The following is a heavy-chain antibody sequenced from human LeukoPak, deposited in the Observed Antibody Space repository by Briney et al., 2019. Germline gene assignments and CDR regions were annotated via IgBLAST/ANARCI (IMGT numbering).Heavy chain of an antibody. J-gene: IGHJ4*02. CDR1: GFTFSSYA. CDR2: ISYDGSNK. Sequence: GGSLRLSCAASGFTFSSYAMHWVRQAPGKGLEWVAVISYDGSNKNYADSVKGRFTISRDNSKNTLYLQMNSLRAEDTAVYYCAKTYYAYVWGSYPTWGQGTLVTVSS. D-gene: IGHD3-16*02. CDR3: AKTYYAYVWGSYPT. V-gene: IGHV3-30-3*02.